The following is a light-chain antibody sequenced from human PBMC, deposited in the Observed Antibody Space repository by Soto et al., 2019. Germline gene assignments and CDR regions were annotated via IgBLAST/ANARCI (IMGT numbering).Light chain of an antibody. CDR1: QSVSSSY. CDR2: GAS. Sequence: EIVLTQSPGTLSLSPGERATLSCRASQSVSSSYLAWYQQKPGQAPRLLIYGASSRATGIPYRFSGSGSGTDFTLTISRLEPEEFVVYYCQQYGSSPLTFGQGTKVEIK. J-gene: IGKJ1*01. V-gene: IGKV3-20*01. CDR3: QQYGSSPLT.